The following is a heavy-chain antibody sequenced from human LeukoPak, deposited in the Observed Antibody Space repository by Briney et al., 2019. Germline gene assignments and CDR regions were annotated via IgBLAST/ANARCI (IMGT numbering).Heavy chain of an antibody. CDR1: GFTFSSYA. CDR2: ISYDGSNK. D-gene: IGHD3-22*01. V-gene: IGHV3-30*04. J-gene: IGHJ4*02. CDR3: ARGGPRAVVQYYDSSGYYFY. Sequence: SCAASGFTFSSYAMHWVRQAPGKGLEWVAVISYDGSNKYYADSVKGRFTISRDNSKNTLYLQMNSLRAEDTAVYYCARGGPRAVVQYYDSSGYYFYWGQGTLVTVSS.